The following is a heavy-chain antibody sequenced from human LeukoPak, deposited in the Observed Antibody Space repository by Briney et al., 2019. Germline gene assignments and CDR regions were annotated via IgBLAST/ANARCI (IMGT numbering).Heavy chain of an antibody. Sequence: GGSLRLSCAASGFTFSSYAMSWVRQAPGKGLEWVSAISGSGGSTYYADSVKGRFTISRDNAKNSLYLQMNSLRAEDTAVYYCARDAPGVRGVKYYYYMDVWGKGTTVTISS. J-gene: IGHJ6*03. CDR2: ISGSGGST. D-gene: IGHD3-10*01. V-gene: IGHV3-23*01. CDR3: ARDAPGVRGVKYYYYMDV. CDR1: GFTFSSYA.